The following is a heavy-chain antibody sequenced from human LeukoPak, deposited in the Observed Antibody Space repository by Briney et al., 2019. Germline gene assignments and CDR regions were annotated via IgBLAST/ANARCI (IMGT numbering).Heavy chain of an antibody. CDR1: GFTFSSYW. Sequence: GGSLRLSCAASGFTFSSYWMSWVRQAPGKGLEWVANIKQDGSEKYYVDSVKGRFTISGDNAKNSLYLQMNSLRAEDTAVYYCARDDVLLWFGELFTNYFDYWGQGTLVTVSS. D-gene: IGHD3-10*01. J-gene: IGHJ4*02. CDR3: ARDDVLLWFGELFTNYFDY. CDR2: IKQDGSEK. V-gene: IGHV3-7*01.